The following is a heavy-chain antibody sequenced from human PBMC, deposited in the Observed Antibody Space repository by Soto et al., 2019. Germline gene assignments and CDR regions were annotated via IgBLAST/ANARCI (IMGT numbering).Heavy chain of an antibody. CDR3: ARGEGDVRAVRARYDY. V-gene: IGHV4-34*01. J-gene: IGHJ4*02. CDR2: INHSGSI. D-gene: IGHD6-6*01. Sequence: ETLSVSCTVSGGNIGSVDYYWSRIQQSPGKGLEWSGEINHSGSINYNPSLKCRVTISVDTPKHHFSLKLSSGTAAHTAVYYCARGEGDVRAVRARYDYWAQGTLVTVYS. CDR1: GGNIGSVDYY.